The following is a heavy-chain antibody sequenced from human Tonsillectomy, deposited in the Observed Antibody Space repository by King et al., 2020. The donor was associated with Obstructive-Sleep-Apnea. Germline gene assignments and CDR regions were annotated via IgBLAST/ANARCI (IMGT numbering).Heavy chain of an antibody. D-gene: IGHD7-27*01. Sequence: HVQLQQSGPRLVKPSQTLSLTCAISGDSVSSNSAAWNWIRQSPSRGLEGLGRTYYRSRWYFDYAASLRSRITINPETSNNQFSLQLSSVTPEDPAVYYCARDPLTGDSFHSWGQGTLVTVSS. CDR2: TYYRSRWYF. V-gene: IGHV6-1*01. J-gene: IGHJ4*02. CDR1: GDSVSSNSAA. CDR3: ARDPLTGDSFHS.